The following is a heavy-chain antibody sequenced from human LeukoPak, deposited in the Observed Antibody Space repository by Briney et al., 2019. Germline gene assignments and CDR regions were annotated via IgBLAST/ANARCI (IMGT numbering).Heavy chain of an antibody. CDR2: ISSSSSTI. CDR1: RFTFSSFA. J-gene: IGHJ5*02. V-gene: IGHV3-48*02. D-gene: IGHD2-15*01. Sequence: GGSLRLSCAASRFTFSSFAMTWVRQAPGKGLEWVSYISSSSSTIYYADSVKGRFTISRDNAKNSLFLQMNSPRDEDTAVYYCAASPYCSGAVCPPPWGQGTLVTVSS. CDR3: AASPYCSGAVCPPP.